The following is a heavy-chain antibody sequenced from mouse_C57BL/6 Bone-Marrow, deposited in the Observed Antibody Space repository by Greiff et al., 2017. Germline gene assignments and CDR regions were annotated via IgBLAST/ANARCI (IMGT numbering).Heavy chain of an antibody. CDR3: ARAPIQYYFDY. Sequence: EVKLVEPGGGLVKPGGSLKLSCAASGFTFSSYAMSWVRQTPEKRLEWVATISDGGSYTYYPDNVQGRFTISRDNAKNNLYLQMSHLKSEDTAMYYCARAPIQYYFDYWGQGTTLTVSS. V-gene: IGHV5-4*03. J-gene: IGHJ2*01. CDR1: GFTFSSYA. CDR2: ISDGGSYT.